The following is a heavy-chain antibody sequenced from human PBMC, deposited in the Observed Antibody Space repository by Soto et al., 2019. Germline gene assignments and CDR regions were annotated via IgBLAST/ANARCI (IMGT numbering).Heavy chain of an antibody. D-gene: IGHD3-10*01. V-gene: IGHV1-2*02. Sequence: QVQLVQSGAEVKKPGASVKVSCKASGYTFTGYYMHWVRQAPGQGLEWMGWINPNSGGTNYAQKFQGRVTMTRDTSISTAYMELSRLRSDDTAVYYCARELSAYSYGSGRIDPWGQGTLVTVSS. CDR2: INPNSGGT. CDR1: GYTFTGYY. J-gene: IGHJ5*02. CDR3: ARELSAYSYGSGRIDP.